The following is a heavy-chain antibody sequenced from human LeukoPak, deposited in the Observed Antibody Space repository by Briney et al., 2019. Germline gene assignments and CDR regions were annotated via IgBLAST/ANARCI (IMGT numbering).Heavy chain of an antibody. CDR1: GYTFTSYG. Sequence: SVKVSCKASGYTFTSYGISWVRQAPGQGLEWMGGIIPIFGTANYAQKFQGRVTITADKSTSTAYMELSSLRSEDTAVYYCARGGEDCSSTSCYSNYFDYWGQGTLVTVSS. CDR2: IIPIFGTA. J-gene: IGHJ4*02. V-gene: IGHV1-69*06. CDR3: ARGGEDCSSTSCYSNYFDY. D-gene: IGHD2-2*01.